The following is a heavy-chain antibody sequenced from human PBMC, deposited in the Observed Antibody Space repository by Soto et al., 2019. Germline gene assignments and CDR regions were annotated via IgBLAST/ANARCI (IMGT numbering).Heavy chain of an antibody. D-gene: IGHD2-2*01. CDR1: GYTFTSYG. CDR2: MNPNSGNT. CDR3: ARVPAASYYYYYMDV. Sequence: GASVKVSCKASGYTFTSYGISWVRQAPGQGLEWMGWMNPNSGNTGYAQKFQGRVTMTRNTSISTAYMELSSLRSEDTAVYYCARVPAASYYYYYMDVWGKGTTVTVSS. V-gene: IGHV1-8*02. J-gene: IGHJ6*03.